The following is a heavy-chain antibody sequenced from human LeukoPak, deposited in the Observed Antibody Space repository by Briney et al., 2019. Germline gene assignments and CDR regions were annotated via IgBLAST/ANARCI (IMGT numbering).Heavy chain of an antibody. J-gene: IGHJ4*02. Sequence: GGSLRLSCAASGFTFSSYSMNWVRQAPGKGLEWISYITTSGGAKNYADSVKGRFTISRDNAKNSLYLQMNSLRAEDTAVYYCARDSGSYWGGYYFDYWGQGTLVTVSS. D-gene: IGHD1-26*01. CDR1: GFTFSSYS. V-gene: IGHV3-48*04. CDR2: ITTSGGAK. CDR3: ARDSGSYWGGYYFDY.